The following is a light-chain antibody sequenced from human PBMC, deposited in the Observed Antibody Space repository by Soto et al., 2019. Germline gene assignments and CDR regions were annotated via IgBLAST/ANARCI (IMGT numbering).Light chain of an antibody. CDR3: QQTYSTLNS. CDR2: TAS. V-gene: IGKV1-39*01. J-gene: IGKJ2*03. CDR1: QSIRTY. Sequence: DIQVTQSPSSLSASVGDRVTITCRASQSIRTYLNWYQQRPGKPPKLLIHTASTLQSGVPSRFSGSGSGTDFTLTTSSLQPEDFATYYCQQTYSTLNSFGQGTKLEIK.